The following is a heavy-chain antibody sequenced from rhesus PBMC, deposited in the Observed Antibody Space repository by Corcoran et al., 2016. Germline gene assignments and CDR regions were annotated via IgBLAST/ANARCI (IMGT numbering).Heavy chain of an antibody. J-gene: IGHJ4*01. CDR3: ARGGYSNRFDY. CDR2: VDPEDGEA. CDR1: GYTFTDHY. Sequence: EVQLVQSGAEVKKPGASGNIYCKASGYTFTDHYLKWVRQAPGKGLEWMGRVDPEDGEADYSPKFQDRVTITADMSTDTAYMELNSLRSEDTALYYCARGGYSNRFDYWGQGVLVTVSS. V-gene: IGHV1-111*02. D-gene: IGHD5-30*01.